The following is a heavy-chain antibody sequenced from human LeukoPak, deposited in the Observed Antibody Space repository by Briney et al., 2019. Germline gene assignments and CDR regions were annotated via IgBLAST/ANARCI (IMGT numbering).Heavy chain of an antibody. Sequence: ASVKVSCKASGYTFTSYDINWVRQAPGQGLEWMGWMNPNSGNTGYAQKFQGRVTMTRNTSISTAYMELSSLRSEDTAVYYCARVQENDYGDYDPYGMDVWGQGTTVTVSS. D-gene: IGHD4-17*01. V-gene: IGHV1-8*01. J-gene: IGHJ6*02. CDR2: MNPNSGNT. CDR3: ARVQENDYGDYDPYGMDV. CDR1: GYTFTSYD.